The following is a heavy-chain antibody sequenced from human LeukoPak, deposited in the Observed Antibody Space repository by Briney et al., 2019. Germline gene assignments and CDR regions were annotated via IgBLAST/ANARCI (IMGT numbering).Heavy chain of an antibody. V-gene: IGHV4-34*01. CDR1: GEPSIGYY. CDR2: INDGGST. CDR3: ARDPVTAGYYYGMDV. Sequence: SETLSLTCAVYGEPSIGYYWAWIRQPPGKGLEWIGEINDGGSTDYNSGTTNYNPSLKSRVTMSVDTSNKQFSLKLRSVTAADTAIYYCARDPVTAGYYYGMDVWGQGTTVTVSS. J-gene: IGHJ6*02. D-gene: IGHD2-21*02.